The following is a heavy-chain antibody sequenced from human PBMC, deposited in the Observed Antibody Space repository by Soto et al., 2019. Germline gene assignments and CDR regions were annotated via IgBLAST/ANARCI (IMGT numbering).Heavy chain of an antibody. CDR3: ARRYCSSTSCPGNYYGMDV. CDR2: IDPSDSYT. CDR1: GYSFTSYW. V-gene: IGHV5-10-1*01. Sequence: PGESLRTSCKGSGYSFTSYWISWVRQMPGKGLEWMGKIDPSDSYTNYSPSFQGHVTIPADKSISTAYLQWSSLKASDTAMYYCARRYCSSTSCPGNYYGMDVWGQGTTVTVSS. J-gene: IGHJ6*02. D-gene: IGHD2-2*01.